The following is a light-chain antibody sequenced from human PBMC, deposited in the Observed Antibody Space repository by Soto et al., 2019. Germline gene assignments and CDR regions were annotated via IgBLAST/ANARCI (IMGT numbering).Light chain of an antibody. CDR2: DAS. J-gene: IGKJ4*01. Sequence: EIVLTQSPATLSLSPGERATLSCRASQSVSSYLAWYQQKPGQAPRLLIYDASNWATGIPARFSGSGSGTDFTLTISSLEPEYFAVYYCQQRSNWPPLTFGGGTKVEIK. CDR3: QQRSNWPPLT. CDR1: QSVSSY. V-gene: IGKV3-11*01.